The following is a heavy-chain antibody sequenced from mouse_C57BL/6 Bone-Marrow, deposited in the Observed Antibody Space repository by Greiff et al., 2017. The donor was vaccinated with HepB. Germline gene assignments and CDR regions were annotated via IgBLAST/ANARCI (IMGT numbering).Heavy chain of an antibody. Sequence: EVSLVESGGGLVKPGGSLKLSCAASGFTFSSYTMSWVRQTPEKRLEWVATISGGGGNTYYPDSVKGRFTISRDNAKNTLYLQMSSLRSEDTALYYCARHSNFYYAMDYWGQGTSVTVSS. V-gene: IGHV5-9*01. D-gene: IGHD2-5*01. CDR1: GFTFSSYT. CDR3: ARHSNFYYAMDY. J-gene: IGHJ4*01. CDR2: ISGGGGNT.